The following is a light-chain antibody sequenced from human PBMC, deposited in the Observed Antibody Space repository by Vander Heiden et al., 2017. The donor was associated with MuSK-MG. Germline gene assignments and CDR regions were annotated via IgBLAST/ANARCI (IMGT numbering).Light chain of an antibody. V-gene: IGKV3-11*01. Sequence: EIVLTQSPATLSLSPGERATLSCRASQSVSSYLAWYQQKPGQAPRLLIYDASNRATGIPARFSGSGSRTDFTLTISRLEPEDFAVYYCQQRGNGPPWYTFQQASKPE. CDR1: QSVSSY. J-gene: IGKJ2*01. CDR3: QQRGNGPPWYT. CDR2: DAS.